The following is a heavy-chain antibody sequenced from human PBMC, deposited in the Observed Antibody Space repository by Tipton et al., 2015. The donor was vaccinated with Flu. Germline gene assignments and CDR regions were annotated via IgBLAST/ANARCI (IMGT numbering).Heavy chain of an antibody. CDR2: LWYDGGNK. Sequence: TASGFTFGSYGMHWVRQAPGKGLEWVSYLWYDGGNKHYGDSVKGRFTISRDNSKNTVYLQMSSLRVEDTAVYYCAREGPVDYGMDVWGQGTTVTVSS. J-gene: IGHJ6*02. V-gene: IGHV3-33*01. CDR1: GFTFGSYG. CDR3: AREGPVDYGMDV.